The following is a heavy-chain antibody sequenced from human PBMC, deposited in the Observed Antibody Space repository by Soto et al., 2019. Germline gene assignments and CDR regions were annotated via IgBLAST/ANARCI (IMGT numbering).Heavy chain of an antibody. CDR1: GFTFSSYA. D-gene: IGHD1-1*01. J-gene: IGHJ2*01. V-gene: IGHV3-30-3*01. CDR2: ISYDGSNK. Sequence: QVQLVESGGGVVQPGRSLRLSCAASGFTFSSYAMHWVRQAPGKGLEWVAVISYDGSNKYYADSVKGRFTISRDNSKNTLYLQMNSLRAEDTAVYYCARDVELETPSVWYFELWGRGTMVTVSS. CDR3: ARDVELETPSVWYFEL.